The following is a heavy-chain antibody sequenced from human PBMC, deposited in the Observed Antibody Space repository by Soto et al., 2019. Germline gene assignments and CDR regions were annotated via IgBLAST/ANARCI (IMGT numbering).Heavy chain of an antibody. V-gene: IGHV3-33*01. CDR3: ARDIPSSNWFDP. Sequence: SLRLSFAASGFTLSSSGMHWGRQAPGKGLEWVAVIWYDGSNKYYADSVKGRFTISRDNSKNTLYLQMNSLRAEDTAVYYCARDIPSSNWFDPWGQGTLVTVSS. CDR1: GFTLSSSG. J-gene: IGHJ5*02. CDR2: IWYDGSNK.